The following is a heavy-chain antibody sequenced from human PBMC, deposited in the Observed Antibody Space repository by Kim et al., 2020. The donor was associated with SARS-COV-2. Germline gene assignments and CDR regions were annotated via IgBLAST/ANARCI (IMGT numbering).Heavy chain of an antibody. V-gene: IGHV3-23*01. J-gene: IGHJ4*02. Sequence: GGSLRLSCAASGFTFSSYAMSWVRQAPGKGLEWVSAISGSGGSTYYADSVKGRFTISRDNSKNTLYLQMNSLRAEDTAVYYCAKAPSGSSTRGRFDYWGQGTLVTVSS. CDR1: GFTFSSYA. CDR3: AKAPSGSSTRGRFDY. D-gene: IGHD1-26*01. CDR2: ISGSGGST.